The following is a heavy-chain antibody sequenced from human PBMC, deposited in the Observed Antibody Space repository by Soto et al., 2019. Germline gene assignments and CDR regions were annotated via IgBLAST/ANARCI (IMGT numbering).Heavy chain of an antibody. CDR2: MNPNSGNT. D-gene: IGHD3-10*02. J-gene: IGHJ6*02. V-gene: IGHV1-8*01. CDR1: GYTFTSYD. CDR3: AREALFRMYV. Sequence: QVQLVQYGAEVKKPGASVKVSCKASGYTFTSYDINWVRHATGQGLEWMGWMNPNSGNTAYAQKFQGRVTMTRNTSLRTAYMELSSPRSEDTAVYYCAREALFRMYVWCRGTTFTVSS.